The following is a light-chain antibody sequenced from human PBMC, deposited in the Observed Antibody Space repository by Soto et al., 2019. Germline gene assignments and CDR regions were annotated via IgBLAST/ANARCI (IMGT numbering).Light chain of an antibody. Sequence: DIQVTQSPSSLSASVGDRVTITCRASQRVGSYLNWYQQKPGTAPTLLIYSASELQSGVSSRFSGSGSGTDFTLTIRNLQPEDFAVYYCQQSHNTPLTFGQGTKVEI. CDR2: SAS. CDR3: QQSHNTPLT. J-gene: IGKJ1*01. V-gene: IGKV1-39*01. CDR1: QRVGSY.